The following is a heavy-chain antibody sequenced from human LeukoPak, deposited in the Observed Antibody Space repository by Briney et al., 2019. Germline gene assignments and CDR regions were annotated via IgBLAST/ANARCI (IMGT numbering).Heavy chain of an antibody. J-gene: IGHJ4*02. CDR1: GGSIGSYY. CDR2: IYYSGST. D-gene: IGHD6-13*01. CDR3: ARAGGVAAAGRYYFDY. V-gene: IGHV4-59*01. Sequence: SETLSLTCTVSGGSIGSYYWSWIRQPPGKGLEWIGYIYYSGSTNYNPSLKSRVTISVDTSKNQFSLKLSSVTAADTAVYYCARAGGVAAAGRYYFDYWGQGTLVTVSS.